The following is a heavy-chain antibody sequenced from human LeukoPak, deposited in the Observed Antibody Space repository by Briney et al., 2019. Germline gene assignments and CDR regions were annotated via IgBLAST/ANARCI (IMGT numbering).Heavy chain of an antibody. CDR3: ARGRRERQWLVFRGPFDY. Sequence: SQTLSLTCAVSGGSISSGGYSWSWIRQPPGKGLEWIGEINHSGSTNYNPSLKSRVTISVDTSKNQFSLKLSSVTAADTAVYYCARGRRERQWLVFRGPFDYWGQGTLVTVSS. D-gene: IGHD6-19*01. CDR2: INHSGST. V-gene: IGHV4-30-2*01. CDR1: GGSISSGGYS. J-gene: IGHJ4*02.